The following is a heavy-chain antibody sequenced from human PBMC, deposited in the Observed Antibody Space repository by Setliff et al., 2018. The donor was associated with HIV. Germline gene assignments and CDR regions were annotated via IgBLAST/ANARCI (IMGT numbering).Heavy chain of an antibody. CDR2: IFYSGST. V-gene: IGHV4-59*08. Sequence: SETLSLTCTVSGAPLSSYYLNWIRQPPGKGLEWIGYIFYSGSTYYNPSLKSRVTISVDRSKNQFSRKLSSVTAADTAVYYCARGHTWNYYGGDYFDYWGQGSLVTVSS. CDR3: ARGHTWNYYGGDYFDY. CDR1: GAPLSSYY. D-gene: IGHD1-7*01. J-gene: IGHJ4*02.